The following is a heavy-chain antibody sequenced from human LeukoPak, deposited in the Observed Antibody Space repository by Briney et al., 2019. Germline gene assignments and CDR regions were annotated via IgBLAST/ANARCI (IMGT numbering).Heavy chain of an antibody. V-gene: IGHV4-39*07. Sequence: NPSETLFLTCSVSGGSISSSSYYWGWIRQPPGKGLEWIGSINYSGSTYYNPSLKSRVTISGATSRNHFFLRLSSMTAADTAVYFCARLNGNNWFDSWGQGTLVTVSS. J-gene: IGHJ5*01. CDR3: ARLNGNNWFDS. CDR2: INYSGST. CDR1: GGSISSSSYY.